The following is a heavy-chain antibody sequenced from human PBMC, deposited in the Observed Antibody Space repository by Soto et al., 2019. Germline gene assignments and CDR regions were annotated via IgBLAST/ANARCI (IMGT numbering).Heavy chain of an antibody. CDR3: ARRLAPSVSALGY. D-gene: IGHD1-26*01. Sequence: GGSLRLSCTVSGPTFSSSSVHWVRQAPGKGLEWVAVISENGDRQYSTDSVRGRFLVSRDTFNNTIYLQMNSLRPEDTGEYFCARRLAPSVSALGYWGQGALVTVSS. J-gene: IGHJ4*02. CDR1: GPTFSSSS. V-gene: IGHV3-30-3*01. CDR2: ISENGDRQ.